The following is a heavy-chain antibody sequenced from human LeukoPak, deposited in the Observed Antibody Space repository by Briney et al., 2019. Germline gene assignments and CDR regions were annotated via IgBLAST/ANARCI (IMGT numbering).Heavy chain of an antibody. D-gene: IGHD4-17*01. J-gene: IGHJ4*02. CDR1: GFTFSSYW. V-gene: IGHV3-74*01. CDR2: INSDGSST. CDR3: ANSFQLTTVNY. Sequence: GGSLRLSCAASGFTFSSYWMHWVRQAPGKGLAWVSRINSDGSSTTYADSVKGRFTISRDNAKNTLYLQMNSLRAEDTAVYYCANSFQLTTVNYWGQGTLVTVSS.